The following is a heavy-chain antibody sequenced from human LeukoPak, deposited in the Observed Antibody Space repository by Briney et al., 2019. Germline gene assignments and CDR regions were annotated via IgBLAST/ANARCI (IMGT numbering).Heavy chain of an antibody. Sequence: GRSLRLSCAASGFTFSSYGMHWVRQAPGKGLEWVAVISYDGSNKYYADSVKGRFTISRDNSKNTLYLQMNSLRAEDTAVYYCTRRVDATRWYDPWGQGTLVTVSS. V-gene: IGHV3-30*03. CDR3: TRRVDATRWYDP. J-gene: IGHJ5*02. D-gene: IGHD2-15*01. CDR2: ISYDGSNK. CDR1: GFTFSSYG.